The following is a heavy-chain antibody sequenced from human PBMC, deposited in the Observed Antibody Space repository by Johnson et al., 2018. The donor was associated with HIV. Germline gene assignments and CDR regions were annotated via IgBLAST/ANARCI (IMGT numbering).Heavy chain of an antibody. Sequence: QVQLVESGGGVVQPGGSLRLSCAASGFTFSSYGMHWVRQAPGKGLEWVAFIRYDGSNKYYADPVKGRFTISRDNSKNTLYLQMNSLRAEDTAVYYCAKVSGYYDSLSAGWAFDIWGQGTMVTVSS. J-gene: IGHJ3*02. CDR2: IRYDGSNK. CDR3: AKVSGYYDSLSAGWAFDI. V-gene: IGHV3-30*02. CDR1: GFTFSSYG. D-gene: IGHD3-22*01.